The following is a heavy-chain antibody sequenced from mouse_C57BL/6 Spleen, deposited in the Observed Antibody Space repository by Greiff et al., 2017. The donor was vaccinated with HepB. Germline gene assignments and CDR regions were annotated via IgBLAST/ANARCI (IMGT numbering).Heavy chain of an antibody. V-gene: IGHV1-64*01. CDR1: GYTFTSYW. CDR2: IHPNSGST. D-gene: IGHD1-1*01. Sequence: QVQLQQPGAELVKPGASVKLSCKDSGYTFTSYWMHWVKQRPGQGLEWIGMIHPNSGSTNYNEKFKSKATLTVDKSSSTAYMQLSSLTSEDSAVYYCARSYGSSSWFAYWGQGTLVTVSA. CDR3: ARSYGSSSWFAY. J-gene: IGHJ3*01.